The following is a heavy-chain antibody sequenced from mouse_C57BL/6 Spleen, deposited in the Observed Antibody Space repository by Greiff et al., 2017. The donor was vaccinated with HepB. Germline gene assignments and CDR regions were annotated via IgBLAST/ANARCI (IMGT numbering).Heavy chain of an antibody. CDR2: INPNNGGT. Sequence: EVQLQQSGPELVKPGASVKMSCKASGYTFTDYNMHWVKQSHGKSLEWIGDINPNNGGTSYNQKFKGKATLTVDKSSSTAYMELRSLTSEDSAVYYCARRDGYYSYFDVWGTGTTVTVSS. D-gene: IGHD2-3*01. CDR3: ARRDGYYSYFDV. V-gene: IGHV1-18*01. J-gene: IGHJ1*03. CDR1: GYTFTDYN.